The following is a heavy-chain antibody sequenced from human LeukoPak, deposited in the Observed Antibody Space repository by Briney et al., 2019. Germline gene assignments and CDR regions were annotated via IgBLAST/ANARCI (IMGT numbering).Heavy chain of an antibody. J-gene: IGHJ3*02. CDR1: GFTFSDYY. D-gene: IGHD2-2*01. V-gene: IGHV3-11*04. CDR3: ARGIVVPAANDAFDI. Sequence: KPGGSLRLSCAASGFTFSDYYMSWIRQAPGKGLEWVSYISSSGSTIYYADSVKGRFTISRDNAKNPLYLQMNSLRAEDTAVYYCARGIVVPAANDAFDIWGQGTMVTVSS. CDR2: ISSSGSTI.